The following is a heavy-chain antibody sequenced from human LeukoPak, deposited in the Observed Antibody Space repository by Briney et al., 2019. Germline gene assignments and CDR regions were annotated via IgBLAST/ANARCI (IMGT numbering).Heavy chain of an antibody. CDR3: ARRYYDSSGYS. V-gene: IGHV1-2*02. J-gene: IGHJ4*02. Sequence: ASVKVSCKASGYTFTDYYMHWVRQAPGQGLEWMGWINPNSGGTNYAQKFQGRVTMTRDTSISTAYMELTTLRSDDTAVYYCARRYYDSSGYSWGQGTLVTVSS. CDR2: INPNSGGT. D-gene: IGHD3-22*01. CDR1: GYTFTDYY.